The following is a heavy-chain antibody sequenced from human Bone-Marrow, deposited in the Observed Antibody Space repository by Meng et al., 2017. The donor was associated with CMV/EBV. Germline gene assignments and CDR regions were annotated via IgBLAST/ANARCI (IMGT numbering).Heavy chain of an antibody. CDR2: IIPIFGTA. CDR1: GGTFSSYS. D-gene: IGHD3-10*01. Sequence: AAKVFCKASGGTFSSYSITWVRQAPGQGLEWMGGIIPIFGTANYAQKFQGRVTITTDESTSTAYMELSSLRSVDTAVYYCARVDRPDEENFMGRVALLFGELPRAALGSNWFDPWGQGTLVTVYS. J-gene: IGHJ5*02. V-gene: IGHV1-69*05. CDR3: ARVDRPDEENFMGRVALLFGELPRAALGSNWFDP.